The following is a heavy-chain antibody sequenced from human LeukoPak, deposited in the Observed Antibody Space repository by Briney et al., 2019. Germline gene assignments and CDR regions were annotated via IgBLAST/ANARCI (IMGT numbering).Heavy chain of an antibody. J-gene: IGHJ3*02. CDR1: GGSFSSYY. CDR3: ATYYYDSGGYWDAFDI. CDR2: IKSSGST. D-gene: IGHD3-22*01. Sequence: SETLSLTCTVSGGSFSSYYWSWIRQSAGKGLEWIGRIKSSGSTNYNPSLKRRVTMSVDTAKNQFSLKLSSVTAADTAVYYCATYYYDSGGYWDAFDIWGPGTVVTVSS. V-gene: IGHV4-4*07.